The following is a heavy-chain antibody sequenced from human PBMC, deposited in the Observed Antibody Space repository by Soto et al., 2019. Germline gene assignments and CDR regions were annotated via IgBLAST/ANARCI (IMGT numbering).Heavy chain of an antibody. CDR3: AIYTAMEPTFDY. J-gene: IGHJ4*02. Sequence: QVQLQESGPGLVKPSQTLSLTCTVSGGSISSGDYYWSWIRQPPGKGLEWIGYIYYSGSTYYNPSLKSRVTISVDTSKNQFSLKLNSVTAADTSVYYCAIYTAMEPTFDYWGQGTLVTVSS. CDR1: GGSISSGDYY. CDR2: IYYSGST. D-gene: IGHD5-18*01. V-gene: IGHV4-30-4*01.